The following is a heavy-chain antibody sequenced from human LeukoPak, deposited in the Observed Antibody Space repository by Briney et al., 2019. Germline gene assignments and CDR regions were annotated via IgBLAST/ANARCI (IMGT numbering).Heavy chain of an antibody. V-gene: IGHV4-4*07. D-gene: IGHD3-22*01. CDR3: ARHSNYYDTSGYFYPFDS. J-gene: IGHJ4*02. CDR1: GGSISSYY. CDR2: IYTSGSP. Sequence: SETLSLTCTVSGGSISSYYWSWIRQPAGKGLEWIGRIYTSGSPNYNPSLRSRVTISVDKSKNQFSLKLSSVTAADTAVYYCARHSNYYDTSGYFYPFDSWGQGALVAVSS.